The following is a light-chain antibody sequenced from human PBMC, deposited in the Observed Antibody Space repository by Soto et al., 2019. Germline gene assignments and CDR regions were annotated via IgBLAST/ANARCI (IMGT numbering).Light chain of an antibody. CDR1: QSVSSSY. V-gene: IGKV3D-20*02. Sequence: EIVLTQSPGTLSLCTGERATLSSRPSQSVSSSYLAWYQQKPGQAPRVIIYGASNRATGIPARFSGSWSGTDFTLTISRLDPEDFAVYYCQQRSNRPVTFGPGTKVDIK. CDR2: GAS. CDR3: QQRSNRPVT. J-gene: IGKJ3*01.